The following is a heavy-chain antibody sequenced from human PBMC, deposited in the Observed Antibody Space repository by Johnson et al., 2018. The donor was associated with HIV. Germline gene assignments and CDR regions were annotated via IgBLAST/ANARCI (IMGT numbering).Heavy chain of an antibody. J-gene: IGHJ3*02. CDR1: GFTVSSNY. CDR2: IYSGGST. V-gene: IGHV3-53*01. D-gene: IGHD3-10*01. CDR3: AKGTYYFASGRGSPFYI. Sequence: MLLVESGGGVVQPGGSLRLSCAASGFTVSSNYMSWVRQAPGKGLEWVSVIYSGGSTYYADSVKGRFTISRDNAKNSLYLQMNSLRAEDTALYYCAKGTYYFASGRGSPFYIWGRGIMVTVSS.